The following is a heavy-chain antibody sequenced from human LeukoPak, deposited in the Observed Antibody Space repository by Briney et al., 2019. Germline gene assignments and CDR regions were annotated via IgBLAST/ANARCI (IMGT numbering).Heavy chain of an antibody. CDR3: ARGRIQLWSAGPPFSPPRNSALPFFDY. Sequence: PSETLSLTCAVYGGSFSGYYWSWIRQPPGKGLEWIGEINHSGSTNYNPSLKSRVTISVDTSKNQFSLKLSSVTAADTAVYYCARGRIQLWSAGPPFSPPRNSALPFFDYWGQGTLVTVSS. V-gene: IGHV4-34*01. D-gene: IGHD5-18*01. CDR2: INHSGST. J-gene: IGHJ4*02. CDR1: GGSFSGYY.